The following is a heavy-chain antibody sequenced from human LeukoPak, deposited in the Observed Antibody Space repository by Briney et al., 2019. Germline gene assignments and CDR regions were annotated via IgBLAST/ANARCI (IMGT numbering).Heavy chain of an antibody. J-gene: IGHJ4*02. CDR2: IGRSGSPI. Sequence: PGGSLRLSCAASGFTFSDYFMSWIRQAPGKGLEWTSYIGRSGSPISYADSVKGRFTISRDNAKNSLYMQMNSLRPEDTAVYYCARDNYYGSGTAGDWGQGTLVTVSS. D-gene: IGHD3-10*01. CDR3: ARDNYYGSGTAGD. V-gene: IGHV3-11*01. CDR1: GFTFSDYF.